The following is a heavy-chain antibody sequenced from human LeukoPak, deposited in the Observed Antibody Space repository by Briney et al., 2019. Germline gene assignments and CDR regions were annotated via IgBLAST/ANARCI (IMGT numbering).Heavy chain of an antibody. CDR3: ARAPHYSNYGPYYYGMDV. D-gene: IGHD4-11*01. V-gene: IGHV3-11*06. CDR1: GFTFSDYY. CDR2: ISSSSSYT. J-gene: IGHJ6*02. Sequence: GGSLRLSCAASGFTFSDYYMSWIRQAPGRGLEWVSYISSSSSYTNYADSVKGRFTISRDNAKNSLYLQMNSLRAEDTAVYYCARAPHYSNYGPYYYGMDVWGQGTTVTVSS.